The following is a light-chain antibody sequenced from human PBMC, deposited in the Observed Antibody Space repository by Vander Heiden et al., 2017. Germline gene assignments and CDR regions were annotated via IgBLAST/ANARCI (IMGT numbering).Light chain of an antibody. V-gene: IGKV1-13*02. CDR1: QGISNS. CDR3: QQFNSYPLT. CDR2: SAS. Sequence: AVQLTRSPSSLSASVGDRVTITRRASQGISNSLAWYHQRAGKTPRLLIYSASTLAGVPSRFSGSGSGTDFSLTIINLQPEDFGTYYCQQFNSYPLTFGGGTNVEI. J-gene: IGKJ4*01.